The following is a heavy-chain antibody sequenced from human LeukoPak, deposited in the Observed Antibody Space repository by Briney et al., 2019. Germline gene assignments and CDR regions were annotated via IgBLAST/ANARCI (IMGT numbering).Heavy chain of an antibody. CDR2: INAGHGNT. V-gene: IGHV1-3*01. Sequence: ASVKVSCKASGYTFTSYTMHWVRQAPGQRLEWMGWINAGHGNTKYSQNFQARVTITRDTSASTAYMELRSLRSEDTAVYYCARGYSRNPTFDYWGQGTLVTVSS. J-gene: IGHJ4*02. CDR3: ARGYSRNPTFDY. CDR1: GYTFTSYT. D-gene: IGHD6-13*01.